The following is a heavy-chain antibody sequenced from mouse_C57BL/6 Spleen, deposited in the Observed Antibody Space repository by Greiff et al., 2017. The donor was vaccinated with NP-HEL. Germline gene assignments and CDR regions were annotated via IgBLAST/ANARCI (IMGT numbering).Heavy chain of an antibody. CDR3: ARSPVTTVVATGDFDY. CDR2: IDPNSGGT. D-gene: IGHD1-1*01. Sequence: QVQLQQSGAELVKPGASVKLSCTASGYTFTSYWMHWVTQRPGRGLEWIGRIDPNSGGTKYNEKFQSNATLTVDKPSSTTYMQHSSLTSEDAAVYYCARSPVTTVVATGDFDYWGQGTSVTVSS. J-gene: IGHJ2*02. V-gene: IGHV1-72*01. CDR1: GYTFTSYW.